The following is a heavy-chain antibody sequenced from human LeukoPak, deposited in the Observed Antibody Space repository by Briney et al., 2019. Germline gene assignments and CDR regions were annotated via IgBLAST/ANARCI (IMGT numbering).Heavy chain of an antibody. D-gene: IGHD1-26*01. CDR2: INPNSGGT. V-gene: IGHV1-2*06. CDR1: GYTFTGYY. J-gene: IGHJ4*02. CDR3: AREQWELLWDY. Sequence: GASVKVSCKASGYTFTGYYMHWVRQAPGQGLEWMGRINPNSGGTNYAQKFQGRVTMTRDTSINTAYMELSRLRSDDTAVYYCAREQWELLWDYWGQGTLVSVSS.